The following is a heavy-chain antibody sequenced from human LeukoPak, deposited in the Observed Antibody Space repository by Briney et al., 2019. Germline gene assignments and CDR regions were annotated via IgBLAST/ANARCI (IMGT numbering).Heavy chain of an antibody. J-gene: IGHJ6*02. Sequence: GGSLRLSCAASGFTVSSNYMSWVRQAPGKGLEWVSVLYNDGDIYYADSVKGRFTISRDNSKNTLYLQMNSLRAEDTAVYYCAKVPWIDYYYGMDVWGQGTTVTVAS. V-gene: IGHV3-53*01. CDR3: AKVPWIDYYYGMDV. CDR2: LYNDGDI. CDR1: GFTVSSNY. D-gene: IGHD2-2*03.